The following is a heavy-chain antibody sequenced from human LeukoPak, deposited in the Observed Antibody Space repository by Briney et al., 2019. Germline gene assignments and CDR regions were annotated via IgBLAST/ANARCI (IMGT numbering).Heavy chain of an antibody. Sequence: ASVKVSCKASGYTFTGYGISWVRQAPGQGLEWMGWISAYNGNTNYAQKLQGRVTMTTDTSTSTAYMELRSLRSDDTAVYYCARDIVVVPAARARGPGMDVWGQGTTVTVSS. CDR1: GYTFTGYG. J-gene: IGHJ6*02. V-gene: IGHV1-18*01. CDR3: ARDIVVVPAARARGPGMDV. CDR2: ISAYNGNT. D-gene: IGHD2-2*01.